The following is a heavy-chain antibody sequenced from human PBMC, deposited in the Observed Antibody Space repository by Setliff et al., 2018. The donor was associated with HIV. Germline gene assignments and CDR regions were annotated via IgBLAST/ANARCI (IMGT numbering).Heavy chain of an antibody. V-gene: IGHV4-34*01. Sequence: SETLSLTCAVFGGSFSGYFWSWIRQPPGKGLEWIGEINHSGSTNYNPSLKSRVTISVDTSKNQISLKLTSVTAADTAVYYCARHPTVTSFQIDSWGQGTLVTIPS. J-gene: IGHJ4*02. D-gene: IGHD4-17*01. CDR2: INHSGST. CDR1: GGSFSGYF. CDR3: ARHPTVTSFQIDS.